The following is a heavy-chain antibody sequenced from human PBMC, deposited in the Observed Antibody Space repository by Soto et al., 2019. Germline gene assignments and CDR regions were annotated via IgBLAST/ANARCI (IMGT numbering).Heavy chain of an antibody. CDR2: IWYDGSNK. J-gene: IGHJ6*02. CDR3: ARDGVDGDYATSYYSYGMDV. D-gene: IGHD4-17*01. Sequence: PGGSLRLSCAASGFTFSSYGMHWVRQAPGKGLEWVAVIWYDGSNKYYADSVKGRFTISRDNSKNTLYLQMNSLRAEDTAVYYCARDGVDGDYATSYYSYGMDVWGQGTTVTVSS. CDR1: GFTFSSYG. V-gene: IGHV3-33*01.